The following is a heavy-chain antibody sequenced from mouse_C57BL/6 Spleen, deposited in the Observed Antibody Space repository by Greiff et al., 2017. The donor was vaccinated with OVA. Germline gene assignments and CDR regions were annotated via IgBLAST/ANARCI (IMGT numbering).Heavy chain of an antibody. V-gene: IGHV1-81*01. CDR3: ASSGEGWFFYFDY. Sequence: LVESGAELARPGASVKLSCKASGFTFTSYGISWVKQRTGQGLEWIGEIYPRSGNTYYNEKFKGKATLTADTSSSTAYMELRNLTSEDSAVYVCASSGEGWFFYFDYWGQGTTLTVSS. CDR2: IYPRSGNT. CDR1: GFTFTSYG. D-gene: IGHD2-3*01. J-gene: IGHJ2*01.